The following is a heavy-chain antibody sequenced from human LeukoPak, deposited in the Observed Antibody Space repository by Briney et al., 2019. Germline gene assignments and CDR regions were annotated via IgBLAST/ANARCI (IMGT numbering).Heavy chain of an antibody. CDR1: GYTFTSYG. V-gene: IGHV1-18*01. D-gene: IGHD1-26*01. Sequence: ASVDVSCKASGYTFTSYGISWVRQAPGQALEWMGWISAYNGNTNYAQKLQGRVTMTTDTSTSTAYMELRSLRSDDTAVYYCARDIVGVGATSGTFDYWGQGTLVTVSS. J-gene: IGHJ4*02. CDR2: ISAYNGNT. CDR3: ARDIVGVGATSGTFDY.